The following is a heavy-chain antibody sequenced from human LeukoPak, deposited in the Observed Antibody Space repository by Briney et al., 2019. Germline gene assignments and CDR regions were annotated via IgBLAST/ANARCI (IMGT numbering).Heavy chain of an antibody. V-gene: IGHV4-34*01. CDR1: GGSFSGYY. Sequence: NPSETLSLTCAVYGGSFSGYYWSWIRQPPGKGLEWIGEINHSGSTNYNPSLKSRVTISVDTSKNQFSLKLSSVTAADTAVYYCASRPYYYGSGSYNYGGQGPLVTVSS. D-gene: IGHD3-10*01. CDR2: INHSGST. CDR3: ASRPYYYGSGSYNY. J-gene: IGHJ4*02.